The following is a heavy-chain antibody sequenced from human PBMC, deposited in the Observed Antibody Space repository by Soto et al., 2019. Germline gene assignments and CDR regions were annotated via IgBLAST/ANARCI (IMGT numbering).Heavy chain of an antibody. CDR2: IYYIGTS. CDR3: ARVLRDVLSDRYYWYFDL. Sequence: QVQLQESGPGLVKPSQTLSLTCTVSGASISSGGYYWGWIRQHPGKGPEWIGFIYYIGTSYYNPSLESRITLSVDTSKNHFSLNLTSVTAADTAVYYCARVLRDVLSDRYYWYFDLWGRGTLVTVSS. V-gene: IGHV4-31*03. CDR1: GASISSGGYY. J-gene: IGHJ2*01. D-gene: IGHD3-16*02.